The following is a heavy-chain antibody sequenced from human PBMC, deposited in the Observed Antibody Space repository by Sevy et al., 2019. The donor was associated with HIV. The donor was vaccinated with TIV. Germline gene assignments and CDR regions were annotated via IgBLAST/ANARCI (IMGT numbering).Heavy chain of an antibody. CDR2: IGPDGSDK. D-gene: IGHD1-26*01. CDR3: ARGVGLDC. J-gene: IGHJ4*02. CDR1: GFTFSPYW. V-gene: IGHV3-7*01. Sequence: VGSLRLSCAASGFTFSPYWMTWVRQAPGKGLEWVANIGPDGSDKYYVDSVKGRFTISRDNAKNSLYLQMNSLRADDTAMYYCARGVGLDCWGQGALVTVSS.